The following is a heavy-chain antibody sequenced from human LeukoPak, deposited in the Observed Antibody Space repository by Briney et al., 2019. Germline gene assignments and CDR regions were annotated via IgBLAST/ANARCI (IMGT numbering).Heavy chain of an antibody. CDR2: ISGSGGST. D-gene: IGHD1-1*01. Sequence: GGSLRLSCAASGLTFSSYAMSWVRQAPGKGLEWVSAISGSGGSTYYADSVKGRFTISRDNSKNTLYLQMNSLRAEDTAVNYCAKRNQSVTGRYYYYGMDVWGQGTTVTVSS. CDR1: GLTFSSYA. J-gene: IGHJ6*02. V-gene: IGHV3-23*01. CDR3: AKRNQSVTGRYYYYGMDV.